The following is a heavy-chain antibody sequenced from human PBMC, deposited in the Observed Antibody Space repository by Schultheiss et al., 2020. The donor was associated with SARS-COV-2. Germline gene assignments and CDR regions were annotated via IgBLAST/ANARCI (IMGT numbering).Heavy chain of an antibody. Sequence: SVKVSCKASGGTFSSYAISWVRQAPGQGLEWMGRIIPIFGIANYAQKFQGRVTITADKSTSTAYMELSSLRSEDTAVYYCARIISSSWYPFYFDYWGQGTLVTVSS. V-gene: IGHV1-69*04. J-gene: IGHJ4*02. CDR2: IIPIFGIA. D-gene: IGHD6-13*01. CDR1: GGTFSSYA. CDR3: ARIISSSWYPFYFDY.